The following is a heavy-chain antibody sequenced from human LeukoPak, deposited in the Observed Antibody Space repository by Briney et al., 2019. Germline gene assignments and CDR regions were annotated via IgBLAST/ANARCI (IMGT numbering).Heavy chain of an antibody. Sequence: PGGSLRLSCAASGFTFSSYAMSWVRQAPGKGLEWVSAISGSGGSTYYADSVKGRFTISRDNSENALYLQMNSLRAEDTAVYYCAKTKPVSSSPYNWFDPWGQGTLVTVSS. CDR2: ISGSGGST. D-gene: IGHD6-6*01. CDR3: AKTKPVSSSPYNWFDP. V-gene: IGHV3-23*01. CDR1: GFTFSSYA. J-gene: IGHJ5*02.